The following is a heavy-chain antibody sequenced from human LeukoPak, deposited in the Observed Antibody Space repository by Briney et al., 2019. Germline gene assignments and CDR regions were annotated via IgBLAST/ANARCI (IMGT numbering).Heavy chain of an antibody. Sequence: GGSLRLSCAASGFTFDDYAMHWVRQAPGKGLEWVAGISWNGGSIGYADFAKGRFTISRDNARNSLFLQMNTLRVEDTALYYCAKDRDPPYVGNSYGYYSDSWGHGTLVSVSS. CDR2: ISWNGGSI. CDR3: AKDRDPPYVGNSYGYYSDS. D-gene: IGHD5-18*01. CDR1: GFTFDDYA. V-gene: IGHV3-9*01. J-gene: IGHJ5*01.